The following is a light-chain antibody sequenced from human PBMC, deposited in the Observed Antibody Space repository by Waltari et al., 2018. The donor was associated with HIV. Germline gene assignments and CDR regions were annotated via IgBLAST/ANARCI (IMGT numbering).Light chain of an antibody. V-gene: IGLV1-44*01. CDR3: AAWDDSLNGRI. CDR2: ANN. CDR1: SSNIGSHT. Sequence: QSVLTQPPSASGTPGQRVTMSCSGSSSNIGSHTVQWYQHLPGTAPKLLIYANNHRPSGVPDRFSGSKSGTSASLAISGLQSDDEADYYCAAWDDSLNGRIFGGGTKLTVL. J-gene: IGLJ2*01.